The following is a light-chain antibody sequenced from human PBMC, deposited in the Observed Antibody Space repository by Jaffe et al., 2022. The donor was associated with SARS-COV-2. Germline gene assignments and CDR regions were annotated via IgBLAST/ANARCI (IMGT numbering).Light chain of an antibody. J-gene: IGLJ3*02. CDR2: YDD. CDR1: RSNVGNNA. CDR3: AVWDDSLNGPV. V-gene: IGLV1-36*01. Sequence: QSVLTQPPSVSEAPRQRVTISCSGSRSNVGNNAVGWYQQLPGKAPKLLIYYDDLLPSGVSERFSGSKSGTSAYLAISGLQSEDEADYYCAVWDDSLNGPVFGGGTKLTVL.